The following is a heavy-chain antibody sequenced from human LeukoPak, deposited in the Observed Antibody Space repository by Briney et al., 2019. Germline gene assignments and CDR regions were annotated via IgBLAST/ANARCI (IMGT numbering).Heavy chain of an antibody. CDR1: GYAFSAYY. CDR3: AKGSDPFRWFGEFNIKLPRPIRDYYFDS. D-gene: IGHD3-10*01. J-gene: IGHJ4*02. CDR2: INPNSGGT. Sequence: ASVKVSCKASGYAFSAYYMHWVRQAPGQGLEWMGWINPNSGGTNYAQKFQGRVTMTRDTSISTAYMELSSLRSEDTAVYYCAKGSDPFRWFGEFNIKLPRPIRDYYFDSWGQGTLVTVSS. V-gene: IGHV1-2*02.